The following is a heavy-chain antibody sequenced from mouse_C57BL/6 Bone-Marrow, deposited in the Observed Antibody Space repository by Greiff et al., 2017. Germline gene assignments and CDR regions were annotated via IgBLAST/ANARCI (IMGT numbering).Heavy chain of an antibody. CDR2: IYPGSGNT. Sequence: LVASGAELVRPGASVKLSCKASGYTFTDYYINWVKQRPGQGLAWISRIYPGSGNTSYNEKFKGKTTLTAENSSSTAYMQLRSLTSEDSAVYFWAGLITTVVDYWYFDVWGTGTTVTVSA. CDR3: AGLITTVVDYWYFDV. CDR1: GYTFTDYY. J-gene: IGHJ1*03. D-gene: IGHD1-1*01. V-gene: IGHV1-76*01.